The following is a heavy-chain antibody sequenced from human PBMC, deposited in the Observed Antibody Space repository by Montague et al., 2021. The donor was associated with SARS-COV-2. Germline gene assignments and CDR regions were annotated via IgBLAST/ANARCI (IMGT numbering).Heavy chain of an antibody. CDR2: TYYRSKWNN. CDR1: GDSVSSNSAA. V-gene: IGHV6-1*01. J-gene: IGHJ6*02. D-gene: IGHD6-13*01. Sequence: CAISGDSVSSNSAAWKWIRQSPSRGLEWPGRTYYRSKWNNDYAESVKSRITINPDTSNNQISLQLNSVTPEDTAVSYCARGSQVGSWPPTDSGLDVWGQGTKVTVSS. CDR3: ARGSQVGSWPPTDSGLDV.